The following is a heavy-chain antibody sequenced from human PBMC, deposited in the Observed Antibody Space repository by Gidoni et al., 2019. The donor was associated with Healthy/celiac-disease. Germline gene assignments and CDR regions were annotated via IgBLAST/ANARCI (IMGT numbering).Heavy chain of an antibody. V-gene: IGHV4-31*03. CDR1: GGSTSSGGYY. Sequence: QVQLQESGPGLVKPSQTLSLTCTVPGGSTSSGGYYWSWIRQHPGKGLEWIGYIYYSGSTYYNPSLKSRVTISVDTSKNQFSLKLSSVTAADTAVYYCARYAASSGYYFTVGEHAFDIWGQGTMVTVSS. D-gene: IGHD3-22*01. J-gene: IGHJ3*02. CDR2: IYYSGST. CDR3: ARYAASSGYYFTVGEHAFDI.